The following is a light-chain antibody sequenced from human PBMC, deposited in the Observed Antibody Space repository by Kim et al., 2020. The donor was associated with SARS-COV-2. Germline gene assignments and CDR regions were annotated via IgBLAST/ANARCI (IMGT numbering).Light chain of an antibody. J-gene: IGLJ3*02. CDR1: NIESKS. CDR3: QVWDSSSDHRV. CDR2: YDS. V-gene: IGLV3-21*04. Sequence: SYELTQPPSVSVAPGKTARITCGGNNIESKSVLWYQQKPGQAPVLVIYYDSDRPSGIPERFSGSNSGNTATLTISRVEAGDEADYYCQVWDSSSDHRVFGGGTQLTVL.